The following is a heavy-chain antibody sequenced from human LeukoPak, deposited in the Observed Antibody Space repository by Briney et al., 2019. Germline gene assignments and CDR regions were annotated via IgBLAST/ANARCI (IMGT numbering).Heavy chain of an antibody. J-gene: IGHJ4*02. V-gene: IGHV3-23*01. CDR1: GFTFSSYA. D-gene: IGHD3-10*01. Sequence: GGSLRLSCAASGFTFSSYAMSWVRQAPGKGLEWVSAISGSGGSTYYADSVKGRFTISRDNSKNTLYLQMNSLRAEDTAVYYCALLPCSLWFGELSFDYWGQGTLVTVSS. CDR2: ISGSGGST. CDR3: ALLPCSLWFGELSFDY.